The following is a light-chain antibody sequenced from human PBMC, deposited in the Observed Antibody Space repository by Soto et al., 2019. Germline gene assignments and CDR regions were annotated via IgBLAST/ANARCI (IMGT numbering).Light chain of an antibody. CDR1: SSDLGGYNY. V-gene: IGLV2-14*03. CDR3: SSYTSSNTLVV. J-gene: IGLJ2*01. Sequence: QSVLTQPASVSGSPGQSITISCTGTSSDLGGYNYVSWYQQHPGKAPKVMIYDVRNRPSGVSNRFSGSKSGNTASLTISGLQAEDEADYCCSSYTSSNTLVVFGGGTKLTVL. CDR2: DVR.